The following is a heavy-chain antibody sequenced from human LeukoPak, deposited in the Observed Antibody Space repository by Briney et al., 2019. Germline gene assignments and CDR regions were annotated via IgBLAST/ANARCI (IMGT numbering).Heavy chain of an antibody. CDR3: ARESVGYYYYYMDV. Sequence: GGSLRLSCAASGFTFSSYGMNWVRQAPGKGLEWVSGIVPSGGTTYYADSVKGRFTVSRDNSKNTLYLQMNSLRAEDTAVYYCARESVGYYYYYMDVWGKGTTVTVSS. V-gene: IGHV3-23*01. CDR2: IVPSGGTT. J-gene: IGHJ6*03. CDR1: GFTFSSYG. D-gene: IGHD3-10*01.